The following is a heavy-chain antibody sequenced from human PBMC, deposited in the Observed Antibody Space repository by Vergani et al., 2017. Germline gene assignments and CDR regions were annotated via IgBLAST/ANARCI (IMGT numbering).Heavy chain of an antibody. CDR1: GYTFTSYY. CDR2: INPSGGST. D-gene: IGHD4-17*01. Sequence: QVQLVQSGAEVKKPGASVKVSCKASGYTFTSYYMHWVRQAPGQGLEWMGIINPSGGSTSYAQKFQGRVTMTRDTSTNTVYMELSSLRSEDTAVYYCARTMYEVTTRPVYDYYGMDVWGQGTTVTVSS. CDR3: ARTMYEVTTRPVYDYYGMDV. J-gene: IGHJ6*02. V-gene: IGHV1-46*01.